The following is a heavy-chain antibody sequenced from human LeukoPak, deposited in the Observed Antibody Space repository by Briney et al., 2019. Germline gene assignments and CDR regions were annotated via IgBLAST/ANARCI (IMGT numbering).Heavy chain of an antibody. CDR2: ISWNSGGI. Sequence: PGGSLRLSCAASGFTFHDYAMHWVRQAPGKGLEWVSGISWNSGGIVYADSVKGRFTISRDNAKNSLYLQLNSVRAEDTALYYCAKDISVGGATYYFDYWGQGTLVTVSS. J-gene: IGHJ4*02. CDR3: AKDISVGGATYYFDY. CDR1: GFTFHDYA. V-gene: IGHV3-9*01. D-gene: IGHD2-21*01.